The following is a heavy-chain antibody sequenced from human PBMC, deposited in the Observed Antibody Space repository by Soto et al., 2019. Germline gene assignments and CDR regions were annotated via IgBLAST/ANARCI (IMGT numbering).Heavy chain of an antibody. D-gene: IGHD2-15*01. CDR2: IYYSGST. J-gene: IGHJ5*02. Sequence: QVQLQESGPGLVKPSETLSLTCTVSGGSVSSGSYYWSWIRQPPGKGLALIGYIYYSGSTNYNPTTHSRVTISVYTTKTQFSLKLSSVTAAATAAYDCARDVPCYISDRHFDPWGQGTLVTVSS. CDR3: ARDVPCYISDRHFDP. V-gene: IGHV4-61*01. CDR1: GGSVSSGSYY.